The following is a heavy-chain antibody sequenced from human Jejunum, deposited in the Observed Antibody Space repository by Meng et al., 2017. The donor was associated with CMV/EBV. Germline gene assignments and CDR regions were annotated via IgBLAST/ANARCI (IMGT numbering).Heavy chain of an antibody. CDR3: ARALGDHSDMSRSLDP. D-gene: IGHD3-22*01. J-gene: IGHJ5*02. CDR2: INPGLGST. V-gene: IGHV1-46*01. Sequence: YSFTNYSMHWVRQAPGQGLEWMGLINPGLGSTSYTQKFRGRVTMTSDTSTTTVYMELGSLTSDDTAIYYCARALGDHSDMSRSLDPWGQGTLVTVSS. CDR1: YSFTNYS.